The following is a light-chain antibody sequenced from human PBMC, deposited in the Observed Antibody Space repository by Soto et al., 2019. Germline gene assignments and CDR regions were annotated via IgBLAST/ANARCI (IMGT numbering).Light chain of an antibody. CDR1: QSVSNN. V-gene: IGKV3-15*01. CDR3: QQYNNSPLT. CDR2: GAS. J-gene: IGKJ4*01. Sequence: EIVMTQSPATLSVSPGEKDTLSCRASQSVSNNLAWFQQKPGQVPRLLIYGASNRDTGVSARFSGSGSGTEFTLTISRLLSEDFEVYSCQQYNNSPLTFGGGTKVDIK.